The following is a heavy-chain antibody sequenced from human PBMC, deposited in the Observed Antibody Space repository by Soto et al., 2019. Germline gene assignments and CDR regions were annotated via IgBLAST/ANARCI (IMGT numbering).Heavy chain of an antibody. Sequence: FVQPGGSLTLSWAVSGFTFSDYYMDWGRQAPGTGLEVIARSSNNANRYTTVYAASLQGRFTISRYVSKNSLQPQMNRLEIDDKAVEYCARGHSGFDFWGQGTLVTVFS. CDR1: GFTFSDYY. CDR2: SSNNANRYTT. V-gene: IGHV3-72*01. J-gene: IGHJ4*02. CDR3: ARGHSGFDF. D-gene: IGHD3-10*01.